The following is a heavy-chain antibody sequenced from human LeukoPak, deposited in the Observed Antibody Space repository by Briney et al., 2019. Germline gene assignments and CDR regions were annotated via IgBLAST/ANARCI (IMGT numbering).Heavy chain of an antibody. CDR2: INPNSGGT. CDR1: GYTFTGYY. J-gene: IGHJ6*02. V-gene: IGHV1-2*04. CDR3: ARARGSAGTSYYYYGMDV. D-gene: IGHD6-13*01. Sequence: ASVKVSCKASGYTFTGYYMHWVRQAPGQGLEWMGWINPNSGGTNYAQKFQGWVTMTRDTSISTAYMELSRLRSDDTAVYYCARARGSAGTSYYYYGMDVWGQGTTVTVCS.